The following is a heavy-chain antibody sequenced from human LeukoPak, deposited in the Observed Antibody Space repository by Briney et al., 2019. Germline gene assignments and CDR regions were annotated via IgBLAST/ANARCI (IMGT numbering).Heavy chain of an antibody. V-gene: IGHV1-8*03. J-gene: IGHJ6*03. CDR2: MNPNSGNT. CDR1: GYTFTSYD. D-gene: IGHD3-3*01. Sequence: ASVKVSCKASGYTFTSYDINWVRQATGQGLEWTGWMNPNSGNTGYAQKFQGRVTITRNTSISTAYMELSSLRSEDTAVYYCARIGSITIFGVVNNYMDVWGKGTTVTVSS. CDR3: ARIGSITIFGVVNNYMDV.